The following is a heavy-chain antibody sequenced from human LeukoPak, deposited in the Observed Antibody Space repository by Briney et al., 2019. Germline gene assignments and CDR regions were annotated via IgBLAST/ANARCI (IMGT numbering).Heavy chain of an antibody. CDR1: GFTFSGYA. D-gene: IGHD3-22*01. V-gene: IGHV3-23*01. J-gene: IGHJ4*02. CDR2: ISGSGGST. Sequence: GGSLRLSCAASGFTFSGYAMSWVRQAPGKGLEWVSAISGSGGSTYYADSVKGRFTISRDNSKNTLYLQMNSLRAEDTAVYYCAKPQIIHPDSSGYYAYWGQGTLVTVSS. CDR3: AKPQIIHPDSSGYYAY.